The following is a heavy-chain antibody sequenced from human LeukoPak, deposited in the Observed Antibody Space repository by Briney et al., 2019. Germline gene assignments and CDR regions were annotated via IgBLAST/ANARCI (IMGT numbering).Heavy chain of an antibody. Sequence: PGGSLRLSCGASGFTFSSYGMSWVRQAPGKGLEWVSTISGSGDRTYYADSVKGRFTISRDNSKNTLYLQMNSLRAEDTAVYYCAKGTGWYPSTFDYWGQGTLVTVSS. CDR1: GFTFSSYG. CDR3: AKGTGWYPSTFDY. V-gene: IGHV3-23*01. CDR2: ISGSGDRT. D-gene: IGHD6-19*01. J-gene: IGHJ4*02.